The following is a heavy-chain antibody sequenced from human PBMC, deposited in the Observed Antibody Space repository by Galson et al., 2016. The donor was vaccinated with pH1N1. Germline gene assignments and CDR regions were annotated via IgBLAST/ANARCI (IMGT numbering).Heavy chain of an antibody. J-gene: IGHJ4*02. CDR2: INQDGSVK. CDR3: AKDSSAYLWHFDC. V-gene: IGHV3-7*05. CDR1: GFTFSSYW. Sequence: SLRLSCAASGFTFSSYWMTWVRQAPGKGLEWVANINQDGSVKYYVDSVKGRFTISRDNAKNTLDLQMNRLRAEDTAVYYCAKDSSAYLWHFDCWGQGTLVTVSS. D-gene: IGHD3-22*01.